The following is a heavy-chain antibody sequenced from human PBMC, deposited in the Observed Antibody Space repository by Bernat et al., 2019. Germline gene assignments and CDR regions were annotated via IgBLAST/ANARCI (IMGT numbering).Heavy chain of an antibody. J-gene: IGHJ6*02. CDR1: GFTFSGSA. V-gene: IGHV3-73*01. Sequence: VQLVESGGGLVQPGGSLKLSCAASGFTFSGSAMHWVRQASGKGLEWVGRIRSKANSYATAYAASVKGRFTISRDDSKNTAYLQMNSLKTEDTAVYYCTRHQNYYGSGSDGPFYYYYGMDVWGQGTTVTVSS. CDR3: TRHQNYYGSGSDGPFYYYYGMDV. CDR2: IRSKANSYAT. D-gene: IGHD3-10*01.